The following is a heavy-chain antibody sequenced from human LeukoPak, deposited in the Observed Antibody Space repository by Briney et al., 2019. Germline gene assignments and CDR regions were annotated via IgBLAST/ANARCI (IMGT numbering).Heavy chain of an antibody. D-gene: IGHD1-14*01. CDR1: GFTFCSYW. CDR2: IKEDGSDK. V-gene: IGHV3-7*05. CDR3: AREKNLGT. J-gene: IGHJ4*02. Sequence: GRSLRLSCAASGFTFCSYWMSWVRQAPGKRLEWVATIKEDGSDKYYVDSVKGRFTISRDNVKNSVYLQMNSLRAEDTAVYYCAREKNLGTWGQGTLVTVSS.